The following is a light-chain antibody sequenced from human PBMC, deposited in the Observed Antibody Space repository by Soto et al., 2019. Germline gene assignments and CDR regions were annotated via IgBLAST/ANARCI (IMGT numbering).Light chain of an antibody. Sequence: EIVMTQSPATLSVSPGERATLSCRASQSVNRNLAWYQQKPGQAPRLLMYGASTRATGIPARFSGSGSGTEFTHTISSLQPEDFAVYYCQEYDNWLTWTFGQGTKVDIK. CDR1: QSVNRN. V-gene: IGKV3D-15*01. CDR2: GAS. CDR3: QEYDNWLTWT. J-gene: IGKJ1*01.